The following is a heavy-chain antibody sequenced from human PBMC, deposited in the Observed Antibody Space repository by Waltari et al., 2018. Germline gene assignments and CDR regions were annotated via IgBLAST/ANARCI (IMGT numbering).Heavy chain of an antibody. V-gene: IGHV4-4*07. CDR2: IYSSGST. J-gene: IGHJ4*02. D-gene: IGHD1-26*01. Sequence: QVQLQESGPGLVKSSETLSLTCTVPGGPISGDFWNWIRQPAGKGLEWIGRIYSSGSTNYNASLQSRVTMSVDTSKNQFSLKLSSVTAADTAVYYCARWRGGANDYWGQGTLVTVSS. CDR3: ARWRGGANDY. CDR1: GGPISGDF.